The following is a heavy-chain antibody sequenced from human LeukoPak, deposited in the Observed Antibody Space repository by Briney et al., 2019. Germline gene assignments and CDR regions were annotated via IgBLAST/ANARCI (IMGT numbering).Heavy chain of an antibody. J-gene: IGHJ4*02. Sequence: SVKVSCKASGGTFSSYAISWVRQAPGQGLEWMGRIIPILGIANYAQKLQGRVTMTTDTSTSTAYMELRSLRSDDTAVYYCAREGIAVAGKERSMGYWGQGTLVTVSS. V-gene: IGHV1-69*04. D-gene: IGHD6-19*01. CDR2: IIPILGIA. CDR3: AREGIAVAGKERSMGY. CDR1: GGTFSSYA.